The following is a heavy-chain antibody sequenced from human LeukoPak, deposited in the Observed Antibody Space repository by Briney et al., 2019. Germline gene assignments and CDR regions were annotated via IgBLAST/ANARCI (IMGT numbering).Heavy chain of an antibody. J-gene: IGHJ3*02. Sequence: PGGSLRLSFAASGFTFSSYAMSWVRQAPGKGLEWVSAISSSGGSTYYADSVKGRFTISRDNSRNTLYLQTNSLRAEDTAVYYCAKDLVATTYRDAFDMWGQGTMVTVS. CDR2: ISSSGGST. CDR3: AKDLVATTYRDAFDM. CDR1: GFTFSSYA. D-gene: IGHD5-12*01. V-gene: IGHV3-23*01.